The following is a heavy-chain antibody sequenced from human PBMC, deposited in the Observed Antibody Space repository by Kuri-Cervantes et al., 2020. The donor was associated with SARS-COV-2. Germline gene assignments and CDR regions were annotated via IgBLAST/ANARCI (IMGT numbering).Heavy chain of an antibody. Sequence: GSLRLSCTVSGYSISSGYYWGWIRQPPGKGLEWIGSIYHSGSTYYDPSLKSRVTISVDTSKNQFSLKLSSVTAADTAVYYCARHGRREWEDKGYFDLWGRGTLVTVSS. D-gene: IGHD1-26*01. CDR1: GYSISSGYY. V-gene: IGHV4-38-2*02. J-gene: IGHJ2*01. CDR2: IYHSGST. CDR3: ARHGRREWEDKGYFDL.